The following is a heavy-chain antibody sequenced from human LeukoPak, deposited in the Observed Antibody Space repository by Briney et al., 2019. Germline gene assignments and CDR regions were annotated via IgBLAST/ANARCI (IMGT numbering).Heavy chain of an antibody. J-gene: IGHJ3*02. CDR2: FDPEDGET. D-gene: IGHD2-2*01. CDR1: GYTLTELS. Sequence: ASVKVSCKVSGYTLTELSMHWVRQAPGKGLEWMGGFDPEDGETIYAQKFQGRVTMTEDTSTDTAYMELSSLRSEDTAVYYCATGPYCSSTSCYSDDAFDIWGQGTMVTVSS. V-gene: IGHV1-24*01. CDR3: ATGPYCSSTSCYSDDAFDI.